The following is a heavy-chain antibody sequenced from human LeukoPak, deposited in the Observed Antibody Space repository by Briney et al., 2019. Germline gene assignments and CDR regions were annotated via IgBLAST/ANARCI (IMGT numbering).Heavy chain of an antibody. CDR1: GGSFRGYY. CDR3: ASGRDYGGNSRLRFYYYYGMDV. CDR2: IHRSGST. Sequence: LETLSLTCAVSGGSFRGYYWSWIRQPPGKGLEWIVEIHRSGSTNYNPSLKSRVTISVDTSKNQFFLKLSSVTAADTAVYYRASGRDYGGNSRLRFYYYYGMDVWGQGTTVTVSS. J-gene: IGHJ6*02. D-gene: IGHD4-23*01. V-gene: IGHV4-34*01.